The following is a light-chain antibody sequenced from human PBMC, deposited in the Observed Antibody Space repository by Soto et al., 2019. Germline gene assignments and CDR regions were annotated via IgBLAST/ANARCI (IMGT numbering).Light chain of an antibody. CDR3: LPSSSGARPVE. V-gene: IGLV7-46*01. CDR1: HGAVTSGHY. Sequence: QAVVTQQPSLTVSPGGTVTLTCGSSHGAVTSGHYPYWFQQKPGQAPRTLIYDTHNKPSWTPARFSGSLLGGKAALTLSGAQPEDEADYYCLPSSSGARPVEFGGGTKLTVL. CDR2: DTH. J-gene: IGLJ2*01.